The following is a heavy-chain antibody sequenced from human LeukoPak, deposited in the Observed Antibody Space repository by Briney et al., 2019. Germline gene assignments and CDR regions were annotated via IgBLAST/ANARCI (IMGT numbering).Heavy chain of an antibody. D-gene: IGHD6-13*01. CDR2: ISYDGSNK. Sequence: GGSLRLSCAASGFTFSSYGMHWVRQAPGKGLEWVAVISYDGSNKYYADSVKGRFTISRDNSKNTLYLQMNSLRAEDTAVYYCAKEEGYSSSWYPLDYWGQGTLVTVSS. CDR3: AKEEGYSSSWYPLDY. V-gene: IGHV3-30*18. CDR1: GFTFSSYG. J-gene: IGHJ4*02.